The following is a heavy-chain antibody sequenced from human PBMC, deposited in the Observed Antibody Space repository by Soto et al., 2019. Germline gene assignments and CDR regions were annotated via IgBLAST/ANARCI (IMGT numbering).Heavy chain of an antibody. CDR2: IYHSGST. Sequence: PSETLSLTCAVSGGSLSSGGYSWSWIRQPPGKGLEWIGYIYHSGSTYYNPSLKSRVTISVDRSKNQFSLKLSSVTAADTAVYYCARVKYSSGWWFDYWGQGTLVTVSS. J-gene: IGHJ4*02. CDR1: GGSLSSGGYS. CDR3: ARVKYSSGWWFDY. V-gene: IGHV4-30-2*01. D-gene: IGHD6-19*01.